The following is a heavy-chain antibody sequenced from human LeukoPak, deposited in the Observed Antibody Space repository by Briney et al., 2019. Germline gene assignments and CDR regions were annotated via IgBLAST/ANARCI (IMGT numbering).Heavy chain of an antibody. CDR1: GGSFSGYY. Sequence: TSETLSLTCAVYGGSFSGYYWSWIRQPPGKGLEWIGEINHSGSTNYNPSLKSRVTISVDTSKNQFSLKLSSVTAADTAVYYWARFRGKYSSGWLDYWGQGTLVTVSS. CDR2: INHSGST. J-gene: IGHJ4*02. CDR3: ARFRGKYSSGWLDY. V-gene: IGHV4-34*01. D-gene: IGHD6-19*01.